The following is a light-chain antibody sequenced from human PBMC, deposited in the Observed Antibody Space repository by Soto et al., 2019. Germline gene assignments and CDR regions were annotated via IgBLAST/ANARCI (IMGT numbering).Light chain of an antibody. CDR3: QQYQSYWT. CDR1: QSIRTN. CDR2: NAS. V-gene: IGKV1-5*03. J-gene: IGKJ1*01. Sequence: DIQMTQSPSTLSASVGDRVTITCQARQSIRTNLAWYQQKPGKAPELLIYNASTLESGFPSRFSGRGSGTADSLTIASLQPDDFETYYCQQYQSYWTLGQGTQVEI.